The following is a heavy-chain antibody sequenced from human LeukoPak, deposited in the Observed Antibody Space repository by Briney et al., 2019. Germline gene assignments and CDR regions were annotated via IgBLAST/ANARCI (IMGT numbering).Heavy chain of an antibody. CDR3: AKCSTSAYTTGWCNWIDP. V-gene: IGHV3-23*01. D-gene: IGHD6-19*01. CDR2: TVSRGTT. Sequence: GGSLRLSCVASGFTFTCDAMNWVRQAPGKGLEWVSSTVSRGTTQYADSVKGRFTVSRDTSKNTLYLQMNSLRADDTAVYYCAKCSTSAYTTGWCNWIDPWGQGTLVTVSS. J-gene: IGHJ5*02. CDR1: GFTFTCDA.